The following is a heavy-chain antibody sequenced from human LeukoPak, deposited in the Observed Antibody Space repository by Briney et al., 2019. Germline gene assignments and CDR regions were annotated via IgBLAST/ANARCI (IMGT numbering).Heavy chain of an antibody. J-gene: IGHJ4*02. D-gene: IGHD4-17*01. CDR1: GGSISSGDYY. CDR2: IYYSGST. V-gene: IGHV4-30-4*01. Sequence: SQTLSLTCTVSGGSISSGDYYWSWIRQPPGKGLEWIGYIYYSGSTYYNPSLKSRVTISVDTSKNQFSLKLSPVTAADTAVYYCARETVTTPFDYWGQGTLVTVSS. CDR3: ARETVTTPFDY.